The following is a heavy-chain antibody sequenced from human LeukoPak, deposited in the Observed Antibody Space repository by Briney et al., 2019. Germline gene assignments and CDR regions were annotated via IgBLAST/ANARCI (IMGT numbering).Heavy chain of an antibody. CDR2: MNPNSGNT. CDR3: ARGVGYCSSTSCRYYYYGMDV. V-gene: IGHV1-8*01. J-gene: IGHJ6*02. CDR1: GYTFTSYD. Sequence: ASVKVSCKASGYTFTSYDINWVRRATGQGLEWMGWMNPNSGNTGYAQKFQGRVTMTRNTSISTAYMELSSLRYEDTAVYYCARGVGYCSSTSCRYYYYGMDVWGQGTTVTVSS. D-gene: IGHD2-2*01.